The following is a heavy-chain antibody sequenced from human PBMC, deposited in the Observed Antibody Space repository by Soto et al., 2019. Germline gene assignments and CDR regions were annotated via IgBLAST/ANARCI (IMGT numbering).Heavy chain of an antibody. J-gene: IGHJ5*02. CDR1: GYTFTSYA. V-gene: IGHV1-3*01. CDR3: ARFPDSYGLLRDYFDMDA. CDR2: INAGNGNT. Sequence: ASVKVSCKASGYTFTSYAMHWVRQAPGQRLEWMGWINAGNGNTKYSQKFQGRVTITRDTSASTAYMELSSLRSEDTAVYYCARFPDSYGLLRDYFDMDAWGQGALVTVSS. D-gene: IGHD5-18*01.